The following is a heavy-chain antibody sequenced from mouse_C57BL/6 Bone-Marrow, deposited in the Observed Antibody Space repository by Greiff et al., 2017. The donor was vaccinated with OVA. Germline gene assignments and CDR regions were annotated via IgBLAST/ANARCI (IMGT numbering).Heavy chain of an antibody. J-gene: IGHJ3*01. CDR2: INPGSGGT. CDR3: ARSTGTWGFAY. CDR1: GYAFTNYL. D-gene: IGHD4-1*01. Sequence: VQLQQSGAELVRPGTSVKVSCKASGYAFTNYLIEWVKQRPGQGLEWIGVINPGSGGTNYNEKFKGKATLTADKSSSTAYMQLSSLTSEDSAVYFCARSTGTWGFAYWGQGTLVTVSA. V-gene: IGHV1-54*01.